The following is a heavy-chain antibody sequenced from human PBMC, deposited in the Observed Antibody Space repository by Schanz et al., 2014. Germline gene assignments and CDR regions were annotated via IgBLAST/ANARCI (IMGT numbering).Heavy chain of an antibody. J-gene: IGHJ4*02. CDR3: AKSYDTSGYSGFDY. V-gene: IGHV3-30*02. Sequence: QVQLVESGGGLVQPGGSLRLSCAASGFTFSNFGMQWVRQAPGKGLEWVAFIRSDGSNENYADSVKGRFTISRDNSKNTLYLQMNSLRTEDTAVYFCAKSYDTSGYSGFDYWGQGTLVTVSS. CDR2: IRSDGSNE. CDR1: GFTFSNFG. D-gene: IGHD3-22*01.